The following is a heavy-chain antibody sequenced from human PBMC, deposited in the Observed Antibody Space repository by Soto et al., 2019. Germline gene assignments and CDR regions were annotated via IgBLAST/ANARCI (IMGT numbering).Heavy chain of an antibody. D-gene: IGHD3-9*01. CDR1: GGTFSSYA. Sequence: SVNVSCKASGGTFSSYAISWVRQAPGQGLELMGGIIPIFGTANYAQKFQSRVTNTAAESTSTAYREIRRLRSDHTEVYSCARGSILSGYYQGNYYDYVMDVWG. CDR3: ARGSILSGYYQGNYYDYVMDV. V-gene: IGHV1-69*01. CDR2: IIPIFGTA. J-gene: IGHJ6*02.